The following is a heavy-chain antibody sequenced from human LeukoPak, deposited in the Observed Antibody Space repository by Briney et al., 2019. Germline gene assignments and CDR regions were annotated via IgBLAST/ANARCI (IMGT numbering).Heavy chain of an antibody. CDR1: GGSFSGYY. CDR3: ARTLYDSGGYYSYGAFDV. CDR2: INHSGST. D-gene: IGHD3-22*01. Sequence: SETLSLTCAVYGGSFSGYYWSWIRQPPGKGLEWIGEINHSGSTNYNPSLKSRVTISVDTSKSQFSLKLSSVTAADTAVYYCARTLYDSGGYYSYGAFDVWGQGTMVTVSS. J-gene: IGHJ3*01. V-gene: IGHV4-34*01.